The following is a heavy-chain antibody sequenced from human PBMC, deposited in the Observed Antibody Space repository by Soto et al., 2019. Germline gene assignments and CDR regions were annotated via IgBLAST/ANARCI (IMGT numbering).Heavy chain of an antibody. CDR2: IYPGDSDT. J-gene: IGHJ4*02. Sequence: GESLKISCKGSGYSFTSYWIGWVRQMPGKGLEWMGIIYPGDSDTRYSPSFQGQVTISADKSISTAYLQWSSLKASDTAMYYCARYTFGGVIVTPLFDYWGQGTLVTVSS. V-gene: IGHV5-51*01. CDR3: ARYTFGGVIVTPLFDY. CDR1: GYSFTSYW. D-gene: IGHD3-16*02.